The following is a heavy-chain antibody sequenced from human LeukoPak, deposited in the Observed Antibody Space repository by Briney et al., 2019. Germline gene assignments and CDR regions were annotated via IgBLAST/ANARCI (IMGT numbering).Heavy chain of an antibody. Sequence: GGSLRLSCAASGFTFSSYAMSWARQAPGKGLEWVSGISSSGSGGNTYYADFVKGRFTISRDRSKNTLFLQMNTLRAEDTAIYYCAKDRTVGASYWCFDLWGRGTLVTVSS. J-gene: IGHJ2*01. V-gene: IGHV3-23*01. CDR3: AKDRTVGASYWCFDL. CDR1: GFTFSSYA. D-gene: IGHD1-26*01. CDR2: ISSSGSGGNT.